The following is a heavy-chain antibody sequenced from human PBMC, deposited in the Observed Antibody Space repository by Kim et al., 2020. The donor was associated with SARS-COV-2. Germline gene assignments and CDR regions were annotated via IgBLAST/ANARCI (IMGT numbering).Heavy chain of an antibody. V-gene: IGHV3-33*01. CDR1: GFSITTYG. CDR3: ARDVGTSLDY. D-gene: IGHD6-13*01. J-gene: IGHJ4*02. CDR2: IWNDGSKQ. Sequence: GGSLRLSCAAFGFSITTYGTHWVRQTPGKGLEWVAVIWNDGSKQYYADSVKGRFTVSRDISKNTLYLQMNSLRAEDTAVYYCARDVGTSLDYWGRGALVAVSS.